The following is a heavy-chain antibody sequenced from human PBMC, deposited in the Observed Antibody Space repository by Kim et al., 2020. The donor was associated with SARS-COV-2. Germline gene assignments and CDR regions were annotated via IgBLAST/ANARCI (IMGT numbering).Heavy chain of an antibody. CDR1: GGTFSSYA. J-gene: IGHJ3*02. CDR2: IIPILGIA. CDR3: AKPYYYDSSGYYSTHDAFDI. Sequence: SVKVSCKASGGTFSSYAISWVRQAPGQGLEWMGRIIPILGIANYAQKFQGRVTITADKSTSTAYMELSSLRSEDTAVYYCAKPYYYDSSGYYSTHDAFDIWGQGTMVTVSS. V-gene: IGHV1-69*04. D-gene: IGHD3-22*01.